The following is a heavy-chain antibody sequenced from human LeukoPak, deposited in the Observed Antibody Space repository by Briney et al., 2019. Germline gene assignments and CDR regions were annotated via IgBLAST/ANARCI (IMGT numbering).Heavy chain of an antibody. J-gene: IGHJ4*02. CDR2: IKQDGSEK. D-gene: IGHD3-22*01. CDR3: ASEFYDSSGWTTCYFDY. CDR1: GFTFSSYA. V-gene: IGHV3-7*04. Sequence: PGGSLRHSCAASGFTFSSYAISWVRQAPGKGLEWVANIKQDGSEKYYVDSVKGRFTISRDNAKNSLYLQMNSLRAEDTAVYYCASEFYDSSGWTTCYFDYWGQGTLVTVSS.